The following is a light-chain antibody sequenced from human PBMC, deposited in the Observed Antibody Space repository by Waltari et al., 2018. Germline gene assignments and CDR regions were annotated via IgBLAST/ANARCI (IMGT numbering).Light chain of an antibody. CDR2: GRY. CDR3: NSRDISAKHHVL. J-gene: IGLJ2*01. CDR1: SLSKYY. V-gene: IGLV3-19*01. Sequence: SSELTQEPALSVALGQPVTITGHGDSLSKYYAGWYQQKPGPAPLLVFYGRYTRPSGIPDRFSASSSGDTASLTITGTQAEDEADYYCNSRDISAKHHVLFGGGTKLTVL.